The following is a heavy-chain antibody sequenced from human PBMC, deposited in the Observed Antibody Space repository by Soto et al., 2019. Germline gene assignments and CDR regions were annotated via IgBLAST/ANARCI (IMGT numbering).Heavy chain of an antibody. J-gene: IGHJ6*03. Sequence: SETLSLTCAVSSGSISSSNWWSWVRQPPGKGLEWIGEIYHSGSTNYNPSLKSRVTITVDKSKNQFSLKLSSVTAADTAVYYCARVPLPLRYCSSTSCQTYYYYYYMDVWGKGTTVTVSS. V-gene: IGHV4-4*02. CDR3: ARVPLPLRYCSSTSCQTYYYYYYMDV. CDR2: IYHSGST. CDR1: SGSISSSNW. D-gene: IGHD2-2*01.